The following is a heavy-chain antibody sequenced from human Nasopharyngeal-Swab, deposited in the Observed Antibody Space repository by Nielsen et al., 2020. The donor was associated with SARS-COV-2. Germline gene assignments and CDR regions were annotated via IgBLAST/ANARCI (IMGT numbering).Heavy chain of an antibody. Sequence: VRQAPGKGLEWVAVISYDGSNKYYADSVKGRLTISRDNSKNTLYLQMNSLRAEDTAVYYCAKGPHHYYGSGSYYPAFDIWGQGTMVTVSS. D-gene: IGHD3-10*01. V-gene: IGHV3-30*18. CDR3: AKGPHHYYGSGSYYPAFDI. J-gene: IGHJ3*02. CDR2: ISYDGSNK.